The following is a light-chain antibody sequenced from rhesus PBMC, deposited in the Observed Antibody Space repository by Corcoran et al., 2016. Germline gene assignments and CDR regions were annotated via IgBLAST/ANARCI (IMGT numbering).Light chain of an antibody. CDR3: QQLNGYPLT. CDR2: DGS. J-gene: IGKJ4*01. V-gene: IGKV1-33*02. CDR1: QGIAKS. Sequence: DIQMTQSPSSLSASVGDTVTITCQASQGIAKSLAWYQQKPGKAPKVLIYDGSTLQRGVPSRFSGSGSGTEFTLTISSLQPEDFATYYCQQLNGYPLTFGGGTKVEIK.